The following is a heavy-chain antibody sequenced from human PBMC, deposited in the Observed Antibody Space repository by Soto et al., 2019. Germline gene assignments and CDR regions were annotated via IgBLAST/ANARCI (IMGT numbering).Heavy chain of an antibody. J-gene: IGHJ6*02. D-gene: IGHD6-6*01. V-gene: IGHV4-59*01. CDR3: ARVKYSSSPDYYYYGMAV. CDR2: IYYSGST. Sequence: SETLSLTCTVSGGSISSYYWSWIRQPPGKGLEWIGYIYYSGSTNYNPSLKSRVTISVDTSKNQFSLKLSSVTAADTAVYYCARVKYSSSPDYYYYGMAVWGQGTTATVYS. CDR1: GGSISSYY.